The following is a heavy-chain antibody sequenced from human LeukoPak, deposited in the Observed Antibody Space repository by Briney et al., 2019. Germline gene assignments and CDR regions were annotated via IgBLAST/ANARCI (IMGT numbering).Heavy chain of an antibody. CDR1: GGSISSYY. V-gene: IGHV4-59*01. CDR2: IYYSGST. Sequence: SPSETLSLTCAVSGGSISSYYWSWIRQPPGKGLEWIGYIYYSGSTNYNPSLKSRVTISVDTSKNQFSLKLSSLTAADTAVYYCARRGSSGSYQDLGFDYWGQGTLVTVSS. D-gene: IGHD1-26*01. J-gene: IGHJ4*02. CDR3: ARRGSSGSYQDLGFDY.